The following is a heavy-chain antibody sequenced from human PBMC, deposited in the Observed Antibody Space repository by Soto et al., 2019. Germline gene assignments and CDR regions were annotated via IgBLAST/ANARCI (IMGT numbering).Heavy chain of an antibody. V-gene: IGHV1-69*01. D-gene: IGHD6-13*01. CDR2: IIPIFGTA. CDR3: GRDLGIAAAGTGAYAFDI. Sequence: VQLVQSGAEVKKPGSSVKVSCKASGGTFSSYAISWVRQAPGQGLEWMGGIIPIFGTANYAQKFQGRVTITAEESTSTAYMELSSLRCEDTAVYYCGRDLGIAAAGTGAYAFDIWGQGTMVTVSS. CDR1: GGTFSSYA. J-gene: IGHJ3*02.